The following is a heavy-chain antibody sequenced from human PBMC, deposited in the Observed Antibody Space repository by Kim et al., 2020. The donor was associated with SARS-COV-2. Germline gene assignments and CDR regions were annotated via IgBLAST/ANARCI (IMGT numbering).Heavy chain of an antibody. CDR1: GGSISSSSYY. CDR3: ARRSAMIPDY. CDR2: IYYSGST. V-gene: IGHV4-39*01. Sequence: SETLSLTCTVSGGSISSSSYYWGWIRQPPGKGLEWIGSIYYSGSTYYNPSLKSRVTISVDTSKNQFSLKLSSVTAADTAVYYCARRSAMIPDYWGQGTLVTVSS. D-gene: IGHD5-18*01. J-gene: IGHJ4*02.